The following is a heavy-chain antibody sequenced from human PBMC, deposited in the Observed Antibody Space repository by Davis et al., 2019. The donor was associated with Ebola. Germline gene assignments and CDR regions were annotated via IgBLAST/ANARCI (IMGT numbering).Heavy chain of an antibody. CDR2: IIPIVGIA. J-gene: IGHJ6*02. V-gene: IGHV1-69*04. CDR1: GGTFRSYA. Sequence: SVKVSCKASGGTFRSYAISWVRQAPGQGLEWMGRIIPIVGIANYAQKFQGRVTITADKSTSTAYMELSSLRSEDTAVYYCARWGSGRPNYYYYGMDVWGQGTTVTVSS. CDR3: ARWGSGRPNYYYYGMDV. D-gene: IGHD3-10*01.